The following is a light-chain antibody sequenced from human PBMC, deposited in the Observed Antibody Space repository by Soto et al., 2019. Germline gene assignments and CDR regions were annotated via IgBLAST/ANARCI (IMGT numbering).Light chain of an antibody. Sequence: DTQMTQSPSSLSASVGDRVTITCRASQTVAKSLNWYQQKPGKAPELLIYATSHLQIGVPSRFSGSGSGTDFTLTINSLQPEDFATYYCQQSYSMPRTFGQGTRVEVK. CDR2: ATS. CDR3: QQSYSMPRT. J-gene: IGKJ1*01. CDR1: QTVAKS. V-gene: IGKV1-39*01.